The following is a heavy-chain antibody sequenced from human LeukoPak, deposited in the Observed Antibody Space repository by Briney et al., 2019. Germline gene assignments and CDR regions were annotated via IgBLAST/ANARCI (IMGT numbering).Heavy chain of an antibody. V-gene: IGHV4-34*01. Sequence: PSETLSLTCAVYGGSFSGYYWSWIRQPPGKGLEWIGEINHSGSTNYNPSLKSRVTISVDTSKNQFSLKLSSVTAADTAVYYCARGSKRPTPKADVRAFDIWGQGTMVTVSS. CDR1: GGSFSGYY. J-gene: IGHJ3*02. CDR3: ARGSKRPTPKADVRAFDI. CDR2: INHSGST.